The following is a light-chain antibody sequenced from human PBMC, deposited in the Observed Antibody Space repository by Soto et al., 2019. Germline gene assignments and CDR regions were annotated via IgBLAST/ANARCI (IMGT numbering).Light chain of an antibody. CDR3: AAWDDSLRGPV. CDR1: SSNIGSNY. V-gene: IGLV1-47*01. CDR2: RNN. J-gene: IGLJ3*02. Sequence: QSVLTQPHSASGTPGQRVTISCSGSSSNIGSNYVYWYQQLPGTAPKLLIYRNNQRPSGVPDRFSGYKSGTSASLAISGLRSEDEADYYCAAWDDSLRGPVFGGGTKVTVL.